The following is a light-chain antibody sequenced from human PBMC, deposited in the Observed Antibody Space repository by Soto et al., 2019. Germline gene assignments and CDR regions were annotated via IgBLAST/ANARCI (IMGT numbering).Light chain of an antibody. CDR2: QVT. V-gene: IGLV2-14*01. J-gene: IGLJ1*01. Sequence: QSALTHPASVSGSLGQVITISCTGTTRDIAGYNYISWYQQLPGKAPKLMIYQVTIRPSGISNRFSGSKSGNTASLTISGLQAEDEADYYCTSFSSSTSLYVFGTGTKVTAL. CDR1: TRDIAGYNY. CDR3: TSFSSSTSLYV.